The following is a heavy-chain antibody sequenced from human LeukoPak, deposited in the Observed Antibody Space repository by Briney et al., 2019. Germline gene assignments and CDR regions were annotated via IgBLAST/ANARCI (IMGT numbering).Heavy chain of an antibody. V-gene: IGHV3-11*04. Sequence: GGSLRLSCAASGFTFSDYYMSWIRQAPGKGLEWVSYISSSGSTIYYADSVKGRFTFSRDNAKNSLYLQMSSLRVEDTAVYFCAREEVRGYLDYWGQGILVTVSS. J-gene: IGHJ4*02. CDR3: AREEVRGYLDY. CDR1: GFTFSDYY. D-gene: IGHD3-10*01. CDR2: ISSSGSTI.